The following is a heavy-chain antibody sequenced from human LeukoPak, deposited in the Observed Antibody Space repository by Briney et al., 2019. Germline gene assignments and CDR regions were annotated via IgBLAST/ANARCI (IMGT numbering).Heavy chain of an antibody. D-gene: IGHD5-24*01. CDR1: TFTFHDYA. Sequence: SLSLYCAASTFTFHDYAMHWLRHAPGKGLEWGSGISWNSGSIVYADSVKGRFTISRDNAKNSLYLKMNSVRAEHTSLYYCAKDDSGEIARISGWFDPWGQGTLVTVSS. CDR3: AKDDSGEIARISGWFDP. CDR2: ISWNSGSI. J-gene: IGHJ5*02. V-gene: IGHV3-9*01.